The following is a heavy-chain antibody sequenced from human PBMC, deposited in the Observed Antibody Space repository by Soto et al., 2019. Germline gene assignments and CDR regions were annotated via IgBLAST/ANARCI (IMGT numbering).Heavy chain of an antibody. V-gene: IGHV3-64D*06. Sequence: PGGSLRLSCSASGFIFSSYTMYWVRQAPGKGLKYVSAISSNGENTYDTDSVKGRFTISRDNSKKTLYLQMSSLRPEDTAVYYCVKGGYISGYSAFDIWGRGTMVTVSS. CDR1: GFIFSSYT. CDR2: ISSNGENT. J-gene: IGHJ3*02. CDR3: VKGGYISGYSAFDI. D-gene: IGHD5-18*01.